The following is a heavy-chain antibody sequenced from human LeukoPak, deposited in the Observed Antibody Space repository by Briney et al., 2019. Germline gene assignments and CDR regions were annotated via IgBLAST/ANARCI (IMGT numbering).Heavy chain of an antibody. CDR1: GGSISSYY. CDR3: ARRSPYSTGWSSYFDY. D-gene: IGHD6-19*01. J-gene: IGHJ4*02. Sequence: SETLSLTCTVSGGSISSYYWSWIRQPPGKGLEWIGYIYYSGSTNYNPSLKSRVTISVDTSKNHFSLKLTSVTAADSAVYYCARRSPYSTGWSSYFDYWGQGALVTVSS. V-gene: IGHV4-59*12. CDR2: IYYSGST.